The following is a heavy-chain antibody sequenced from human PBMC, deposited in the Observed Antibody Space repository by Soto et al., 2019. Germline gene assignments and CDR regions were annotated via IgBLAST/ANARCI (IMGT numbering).Heavy chain of an antibody. CDR2: ISSSSSYI. CDR3: ARVPRPNSGYDFDY. D-gene: IGHD5-12*01. CDR1: GFTFSSYS. Sequence: GGSLRLSCAASGFTFSSYSMNWVRQAPGKGLEWVSSISSSSSYIYYADSVKGRFTISRDNAKNSLYLQMNSLRAEDTAVYYCARVPRPNSGYDFDYWGQGTLVTVSS. V-gene: IGHV3-21*01. J-gene: IGHJ4*02.